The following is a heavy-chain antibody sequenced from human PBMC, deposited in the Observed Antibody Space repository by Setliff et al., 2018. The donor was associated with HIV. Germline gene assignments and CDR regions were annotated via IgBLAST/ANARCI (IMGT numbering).Heavy chain of an antibody. D-gene: IGHD1-26*01. CDR3: AREGSYYGGQ. CDR2: ISSSTSYI. J-gene: IGHJ4*02. CDR1: GFTFSSYT. Sequence: GGSLRLSCAASGFTFSSYTMNWVRQAPGKGLEWVSSISSSTSYIYYADSVKGRFTISRDNAKNSLYLQMNSLRTEDTAVYYCAREGSYYGGQWGQGTLVTVS. V-gene: IGHV3-21*01.